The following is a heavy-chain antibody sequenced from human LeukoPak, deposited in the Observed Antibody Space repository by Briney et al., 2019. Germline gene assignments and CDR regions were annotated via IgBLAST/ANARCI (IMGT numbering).Heavy chain of an antibody. J-gene: IGHJ6*02. Sequence: ASVKVSCKASGYTXTGYYMHWVRQAPGQGLEWMGWINPNSGGTNYAQKFQGRVTMTRDTSISTAYMELSRLRSDDTAVYYCARDLNFRVLRFLEWLLGGMDVWGQGTTVTVSS. D-gene: IGHD3-3*01. CDR3: ARDLNFRVLRFLEWLLGGMDV. V-gene: IGHV1-2*02. CDR2: INPNSGGT. CDR1: GYTXTGYY.